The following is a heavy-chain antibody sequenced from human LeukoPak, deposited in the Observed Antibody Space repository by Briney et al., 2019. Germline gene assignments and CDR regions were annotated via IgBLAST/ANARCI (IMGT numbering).Heavy chain of an antibody. CDR3: ARSSDYSVVLDY. CDR2: MNPNSGNT. D-gene: IGHD4-17*01. J-gene: IGHJ4*02. CDR1: GYTFTSYD. V-gene: IGHV1-8*03. Sequence: ASVKVSCKASGYTFTSYDINWVRQATGQGLEWMGWMNPNSGNTGYAQKFQGRVTITRNTSISTAYMELSSLRSEDTAVYYCARSSDYSVVLDYWGQGTLVTVSS.